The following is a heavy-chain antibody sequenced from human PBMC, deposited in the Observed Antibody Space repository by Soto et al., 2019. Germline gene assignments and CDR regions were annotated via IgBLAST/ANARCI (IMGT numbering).Heavy chain of an antibody. CDR3: TTDKGPAAIFDY. CDR1: GFTFSNAW. V-gene: IGHV3-15*01. D-gene: IGHD2-2*02. Sequence: GESLKISCAASGFTFSNAWMNWVRQAPGKGLEWVGRIKSKTDGGTTDYAAPMKGRFTISRDDSKNTLYLQMNSLKTEDTAVYYCTTDKGPAAIFDYWGQGTLVTVSS. CDR2: IKSKTDGGTT. J-gene: IGHJ4*02.